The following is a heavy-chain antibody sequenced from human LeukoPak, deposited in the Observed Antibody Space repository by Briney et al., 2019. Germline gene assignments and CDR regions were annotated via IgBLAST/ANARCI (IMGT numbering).Heavy chain of an antibody. J-gene: IGHJ4*02. V-gene: IGHV4-34*01. CDR3: VRVFSGVVGDY. D-gene: IGHD3-16*02. Sequence: SETLSLTCAVYSGSLSGYYWSWVRQPPGKGLEWIGEIKDGGITNYNPSLRSRVTISGDTSKKQLYLKLSAATDADTAVYYCVRVFSGVVGDYWVQGTQVTVSS. CDR1: SGSLSGYY. CDR2: IKDGGIT.